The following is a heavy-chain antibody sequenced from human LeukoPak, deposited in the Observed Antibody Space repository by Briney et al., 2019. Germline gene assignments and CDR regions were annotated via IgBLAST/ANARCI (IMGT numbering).Heavy chain of an antibody. CDR3: ARGGGGQTITETYDY. Sequence: PGGSLRLSCAASGFTFDDYGMSWVRQAPGKGLEWVAVISYDGSNKYYADSVKGRFTISRDNSKNTLYLQMNSLRAEDTAVYYCARGGGGQTITETYDYWGQGTLVTVSS. CDR2: ISYDGSNK. V-gene: IGHV3-30*03. CDR1: GFTFDDYG. D-gene: IGHD2-15*01. J-gene: IGHJ4*02.